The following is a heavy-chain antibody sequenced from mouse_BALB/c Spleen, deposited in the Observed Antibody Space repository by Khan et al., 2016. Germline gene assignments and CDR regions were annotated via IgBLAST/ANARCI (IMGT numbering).Heavy chain of an antibody. J-gene: IGHJ4*01. V-gene: IGHV3-1*02. CDR2: IRYSGST. CDR3: ARDDYDEVYYAMDY. Sequence: VQLKESGPDLVKPSQSLSLTCTVTDYSISSGYSWHWIRQFPGNKLEWMGCIRYSGSTNYNPSLKSRISITRDTSKNQFFLQLNSVTSEDTATYYCARDDYDEVYYAMDYWGQGTSVTVSS. D-gene: IGHD2-4*01. CDR1: DYSISSGYS.